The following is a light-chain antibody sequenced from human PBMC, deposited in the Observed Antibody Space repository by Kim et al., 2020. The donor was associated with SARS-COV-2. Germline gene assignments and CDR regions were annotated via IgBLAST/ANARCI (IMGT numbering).Light chain of an antibody. Sequence: VSPRQTASITCSGDTLGDKYACWYQQKPGPSPVLVIYQDSKRPSGIPERFSGSNSGNTATLTISGTQAMDEADYYCQAWDSSTYVFGTGTKVTVL. J-gene: IGLJ1*01. CDR2: QDS. CDR3: QAWDSSTYV. CDR1: TLGDKY. V-gene: IGLV3-1*01.